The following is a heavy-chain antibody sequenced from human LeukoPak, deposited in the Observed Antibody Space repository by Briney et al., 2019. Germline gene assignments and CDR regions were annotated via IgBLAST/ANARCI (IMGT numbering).Heavy chain of an antibody. CDR3: ARVDGYESQSPYYDILTGPDH. Sequence: GASVKVSCKTSGYTFTNYGITWVRQAPGQGLEWVGWINAFNGNTNYAQKVQGRVTMTTDASTFTSYMELRSLRSDDTVVYYCARVDGYESQSPYYDILTGPDHWGQGTLVTVSS. CDR2: INAFNGNT. J-gene: IGHJ4*02. V-gene: IGHV1-18*01. D-gene: IGHD3-9*01. CDR1: GYTFTNYG.